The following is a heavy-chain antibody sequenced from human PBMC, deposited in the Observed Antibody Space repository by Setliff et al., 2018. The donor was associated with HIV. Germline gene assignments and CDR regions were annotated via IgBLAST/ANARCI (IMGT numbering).Heavy chain of an antibody. CDR1: GYTLTELS. CDR3: ARDKTGDLWYFDS. J-gene: IGHJ4*02. CDR2: FDPEDDET. Sequence: ASVKVSCKVSGYTLTELSIHWVRQAPGKGLEWMGGFDPEDDETIYAQKFQGRVTVTADISTSTAYVELRSLRSDDTAVYYCARDKTGDLWYFDSWGQGTLVTVSS. V-gene: IGHV1-24*01. D-gene: IGHD7-27*01.